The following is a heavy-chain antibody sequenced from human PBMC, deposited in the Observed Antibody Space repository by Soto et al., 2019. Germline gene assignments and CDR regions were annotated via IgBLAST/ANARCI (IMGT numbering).Heavy chain of an antibody. V-gene: IGHV3-64D*06. CDR2: ISSNGGST. D-gene: IGHD3-22*01. Sequence: GGSLRLSCSASGFTFSSYAIHWVRQAPGKGLEYVSAISSNGGSTYYADSVKGRFTISRDNSKNTLYLQMSSLRAEDTAVYYCVKDQGNYYDSSGYYPYWGQGTLVTVSS. J-gene: IGHJ4*02. CDR3: VKDQGNYYDSSGYYPY. CDR1: GFTFSSYA.